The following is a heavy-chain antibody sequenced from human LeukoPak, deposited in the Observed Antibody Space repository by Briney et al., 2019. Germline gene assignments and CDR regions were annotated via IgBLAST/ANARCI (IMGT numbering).Heavy chain of an antibody. CDR3: ARPCNDDYGDSPDV. Sequence: ASVKLSCTPFGYLGSLCGASSVRESPGLRPGWWRWFSGFNGNTNYAQKIQGRVTMTTDTSTNTAYMELRSLTSDDTAVYYCARPCNDDYGDSPDVWGKGTTVTVSS. D-gene: IGHD4-17*01. V-gene: IGHV1-18*01. J-gene: IGHJ6*04. CDR1: GYLGSLCG. CDR2: FSGFNGNT.